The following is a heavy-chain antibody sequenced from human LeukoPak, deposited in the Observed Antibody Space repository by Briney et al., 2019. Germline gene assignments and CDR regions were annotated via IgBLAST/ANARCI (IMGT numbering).Heavy chain of an antibody. V-gene: IGHV3-7*03. CDR3: VSPVVPAARNDY. Sequence: GGSLRLSCAASGFTFSTYWMSWVRQAPGKGLEWVAIIKQDGSEKYYVDSMKGRFTISRDNAKNSLYLQMNSLRGEDTAVYYCVSPVVPAARNDYWGQGTLVTVSS. CDR2: IKQDGSEK. D-gene: IGHD2-2*01. CDR1: GFTFSTYW. J-gene: IGHJ4*02.